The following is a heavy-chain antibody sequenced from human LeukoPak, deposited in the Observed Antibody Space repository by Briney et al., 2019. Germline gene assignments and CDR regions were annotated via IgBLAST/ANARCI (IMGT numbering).Heavy chain of an antibody. CDR2: ISGSGGST. Sequence: GGSLRLSCAASGFTFSSYAMSWVRQAPGKGLEWVSAISGSGGSTYYADSVKGRFTISRDNSKNTLYLQMNSLRAEDTAVYYCAKWSGITTREPGGDPGYFDYWGQGTLVTVSS. D-gene: IGHD3-3*01. J-gene: IGHJ4*02. CDR1: GFTFSSYA. CDR3: AKWSGITTREPGGDPGYFDY. V-gene: IGHV3-23*01.